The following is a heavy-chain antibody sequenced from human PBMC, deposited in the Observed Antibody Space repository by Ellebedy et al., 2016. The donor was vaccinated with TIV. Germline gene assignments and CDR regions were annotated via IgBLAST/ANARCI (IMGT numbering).Heavy chain of an antibody. CDR2: IRNKVDSYAT. J-gene: IGHJ6*02. V-gene: IGHV3-73*01. Sequence: PGGSLRLSCAASGFTFSGSAMHWVRQASGKGLEWVGRIRNKVDSYATAYAASVKGRFTISRDDSKNTAYLQMNSLKTGDTAVYFCTRENWSSLLSYWYGMDVWGQGTTVTVSS. CDR1: GFTFSGSA. CDR3: TRENWSSLLSYWYGMDV. D-gene: IGHD1-1*01.